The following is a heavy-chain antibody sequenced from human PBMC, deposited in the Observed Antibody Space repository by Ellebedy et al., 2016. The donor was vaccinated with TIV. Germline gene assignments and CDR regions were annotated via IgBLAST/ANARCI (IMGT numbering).Heavy chain of an antibody. D-gene: IGHD5-18*01. CDR3: ARVNIDTAMADY. CDR2: IWYDGTNI. V-gene: IGHV3-33*08. Sequence: GGSLRLSXAASGFTFSTYWMHWVRQAPGKGLEWVAVIWYDGTNIHYPDSVKGRFTISRDNPKNTLYLQMDSLRVEDTAVYYCARVNIDTAMADYWGQGTLVTVSS. CDR1: GFTFSTYW. J-gene: IGHJ4*02.